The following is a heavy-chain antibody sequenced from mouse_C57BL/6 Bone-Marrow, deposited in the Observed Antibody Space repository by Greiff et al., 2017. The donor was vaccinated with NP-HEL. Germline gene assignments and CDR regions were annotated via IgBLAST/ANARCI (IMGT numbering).Heavy chain of an antibody. D-gene: IGHD2-2*01. J-gene: IGHJ4*01. CDR3: ATYGYDDAMDY. CDR1: GYTFTSYW. CDR2: IDPSDSYT. Sequence: QVQLQQSGAELVKPGASVKLSCKASGYTFTSYWMQWVKQRPGQGLEWIGEIDPSDSYTNYNQKFKGKATLTVDTSSSTAYMQLSSLTSEDSAVYYCATYGYDDAMDYWGQGTSVTVSS. V-gene: IGHV1-50*01.